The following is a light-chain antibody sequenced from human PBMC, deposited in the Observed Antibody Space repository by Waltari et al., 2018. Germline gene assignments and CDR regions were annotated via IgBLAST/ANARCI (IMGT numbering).Light chain of an antibody. CDR1: QSVNRF. V-gene: IGKV3-15*01. J-gene: IGKJ4*01. CDR3: QQYNDWPPLT. CDR2: GAS. Sequence: EVVMTQSPATLSVSPGERVTLSCRASQSVNRFVAWYQQQPGQAPRLLIYGASTRATGIPARFSGSGSGTEFTLTISSLQSEDFAVYYCQQYNDWPPLTFGGGTKLEIK.